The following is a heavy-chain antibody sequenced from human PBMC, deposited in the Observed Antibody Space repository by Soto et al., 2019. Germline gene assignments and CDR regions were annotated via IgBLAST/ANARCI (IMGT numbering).Heavy chain of an antibody. CDR3: ARFNWYFDL. CDR2: IYYSGST. CDR1: GGSILGYY. Sequence: QVQLQESGPGLVKPSETLSLTCTVSGGSILGYYGSWIRQPPGKGLEWIGYIYYSGSTNYNPSLKSRVTISVDTSKNQFSLKLSSVTAADTAVYYCARFNWYFDLWGRGTLVTVSS. V-gene: IGHV4-59*08. J-gene: IGHJ2*01.